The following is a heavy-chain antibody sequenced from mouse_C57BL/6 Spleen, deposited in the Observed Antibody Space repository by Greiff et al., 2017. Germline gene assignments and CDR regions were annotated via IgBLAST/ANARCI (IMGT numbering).Heavy chain of an antibody. J-gene: IGHJ2*01. V-gene: IGHV1-64*01. D-gene: IGHD1-1*01. Sequence: VQLQQPGAELVKPGASVKLSCKASGYTFTSYWMHWVKQRPGQGLEWIGMIHPNSGSTNYNEKFKSKATLTVDKSSSTAYMQLSSLTSEDSAVYYCAEELNYGSYFDYWGQGTTLTVSS. CDR2: IHPNSGST. CDR3: AEELNYGSYFDY. CDR1: GYTFTSYW.